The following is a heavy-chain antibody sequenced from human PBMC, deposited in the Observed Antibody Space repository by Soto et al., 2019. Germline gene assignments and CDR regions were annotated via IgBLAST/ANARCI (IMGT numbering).Heavy chain of an antibody. CDR1: GGTFSSYA. V-gene: IGHV1-69*06. J-gene: IGHJ5*02. CDR3: ARGKMREMATILRDKWFDP. D-gene: IGHD5-12*01. CDR2: IIPIFGTA. Sequence: GASVKVSCKASGGTFSSYAISWVRQAPGQGLEWMGGIIPIFGTANYAQKFQGRVTITADKSTSTAYMELSSLRSEDTAVYYCARGKMREMATILRDKWFDPWGQGTLVTVSS.